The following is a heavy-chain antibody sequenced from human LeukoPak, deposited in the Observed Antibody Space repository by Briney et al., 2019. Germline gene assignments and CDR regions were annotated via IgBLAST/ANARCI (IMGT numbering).Heavy chain of an antibody. CDR3: ARGHGSGYTNWFDP. D-gene: IGHD3-10*01. V-gene: IGHV1-8*02. J-gene: IGHJ5*02. CDR2: MNPNSGNT. CDR1: GYTFTSYD. Sequence: ASVKVSCKASGYTFTSYDINWVRQATGQGLEWMGWMNPNSGNTGYAQKFQGRVTMTRDMSTSTVYMELSSLRSEDTAMYYCARGHGSGYTNWFDPWGQGTLVTVSP.